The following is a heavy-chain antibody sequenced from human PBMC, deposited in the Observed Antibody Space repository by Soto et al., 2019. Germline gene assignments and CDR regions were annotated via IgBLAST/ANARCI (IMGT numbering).Heavy chain of an antibody. CDR1: GGTFSSYA. CDR3: ARVKERATTNYYYYGMDV. D-gene: IGHD1-1*01. Sequence: ASVKVSCKASGGTFSSYAISWLRQAPGQGLEWMGGIIPIFGTANYAQKFQDRVTITADESTSTAYMELSSLRSEDTAVYYCARVKERATTNYYYYGMDVWGQGTTVTVSS. CDR2: IIPIFGTA. J-gene: IGHJ6*02. V-gene: IGHV1-69*13.